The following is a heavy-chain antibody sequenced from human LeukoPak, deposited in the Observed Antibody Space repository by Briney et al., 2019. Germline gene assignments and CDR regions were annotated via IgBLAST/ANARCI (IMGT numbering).Heavy chain of an antibody. D-gene: IGHD3-9*01. CDR3: ANWGDYDVLTGYYVSDY. CDR1: GFTFSNYA. CDR2: ITGSGGNT. Sequence: GGSLRLSCAASGFTFSNYAMSWVRQAPGKGLEWVSAITGSGGNTYYAYSVKGRFTISRDNSKNTVFLQMNTLRAEDTAVYYCANWGDYDVLTGYYVSDYWGQGTLVTVSS. V-gene: IGHV3-23*01. J-gene: IGHJ4*02.